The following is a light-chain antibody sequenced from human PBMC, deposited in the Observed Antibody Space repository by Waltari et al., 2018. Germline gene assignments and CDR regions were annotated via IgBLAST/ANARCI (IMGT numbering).Light chain of an antibody. CDR3: ETGGHGTWV. V-gene: IGLV4-69*01. CDR2: VNSDGSH. Sequence: QLVLTQSPSASASLGASVKLPCTLSSGHSTHVIAWHQQQPERGPRYLMKVNSDGSHSKGDEIPDRFSGSSSGAERYLTISSLQSEDEADYYCETGGHGTWVFGGGTKLTVL. CDR1: SGHSTHV. J-gene: IGLJ3*02.